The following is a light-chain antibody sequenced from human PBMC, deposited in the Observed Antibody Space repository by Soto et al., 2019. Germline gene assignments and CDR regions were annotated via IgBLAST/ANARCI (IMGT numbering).Light chain of an antibody. CDR2: GAS. Sequence: EIVLTQSPGTLSLSPGERATLSCRASQSVSSSYLAWYQQKPGQAPRLLIYGASSRATGIPDRFSGSGSGTDFTLTISRLEPEDFAVYYCQQYGSSPVPFGGVTKVEIK. V-gene: IGKV3-20*01. CDR1: QSVSSSY. J-gene: IGKJ4*01. CDR3: QQYGSSPVP.